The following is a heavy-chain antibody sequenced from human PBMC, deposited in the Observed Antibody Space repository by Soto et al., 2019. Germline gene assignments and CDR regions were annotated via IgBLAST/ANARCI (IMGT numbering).Heavy chain of an antibody. J-gene: IGHJ4*02. CDR1: GYTFSDYL. Sequence: ASVKGSCKTSGYTFSDYLLNWVRQAPGQGLEWMGWITTHTGHTMVAQKFQGRLTITADTSTGTSVMELKSLTSDDTAGYYCARDLHLTATHYFDYWGKGPPVIV. CDR3: ARDLHLTATHYFDY. D-gene: IGHD2-21*02. CDR2: ITTHTGHT. V-gene: IGHV1-18*01.